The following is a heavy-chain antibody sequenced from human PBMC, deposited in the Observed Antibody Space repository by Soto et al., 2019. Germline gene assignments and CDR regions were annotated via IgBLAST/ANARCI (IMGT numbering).Heavy chain of an antibody. CDR2: ISTKSANT. CDR1: GYSFTSYD. D-gene: IGHD3-16*02. Sequence: ASVKVSCKASGYSFTSYDITWVRQAPGQGLEWMGWISTKSANTNYADKFRGRVSLTTDTSTSTAYMELRSLRSDDTAVYYCARMYYDYVWGSYRSYYFDYWGQGTLVTVSS. V-gene: IGHV1-18*04. J-gene: IGHJ4*02. CDR3: ARMYYDYVWGSYRSYYFDY.